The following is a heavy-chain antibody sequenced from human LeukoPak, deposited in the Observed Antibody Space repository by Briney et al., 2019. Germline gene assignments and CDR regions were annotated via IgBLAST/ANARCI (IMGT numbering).Heavy chain of an antibody. Sequence: GASVTVSCKASGYTFTSYGISWVRQAPGRGLEWMGWISAYNGNTNYAQKLQGRVTMTTDTSTSTAYMELRSLRSDDTAVYYCARLSSSWYASSSYFDYWGQGTLVTVSS. CDR3: ARLSSSWYASSSYFDY. J-gene: IGHJ4*02. V-gene: IGHV1-18*01. CDR2: ISAYNGNT. CDR1: GYTFTSYG. D-gene: IGHD6-13*01.